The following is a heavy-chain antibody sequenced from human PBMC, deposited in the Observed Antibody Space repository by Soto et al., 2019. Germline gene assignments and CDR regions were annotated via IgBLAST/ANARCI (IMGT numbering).Heavy chain of an antibody. Sequence: GGSLRLSCAASGFTFSGYAMHWVRQTSGKGLEWIGRIRSKPNNYATEYAASVKGRFTISRDDSKNTAYVEMNSLKTEDTAVYYCTRRTGYGDAFDIWGQGTMVTVSS. D-gene: IGHD3-9*01. J-gene: IGHJ3*02. CDR1: GFTFSGYA. V-gene: IGHV3-73*01. CDR2: IRSKPNNYAT. CDR3: TRRTGYGDAFDI.